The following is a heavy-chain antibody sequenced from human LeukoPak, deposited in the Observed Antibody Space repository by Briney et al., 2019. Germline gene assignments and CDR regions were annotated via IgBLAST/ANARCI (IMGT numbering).Heavy chain of an antibody. CDR1: GGSISSSSYY. D-gene: IGHD6-13*01. CDR3: ARDRSERSSWYGIGY. J-gene: IGHJ4*02. Sequence: NPPETLSLTSTVSGGSISSSSYYWGWIRQPPGKGLEWIGSIYYSGSTYYNPSLKSRVTISVDTSKNQFSLKLSSVTAADTAVYYCARDRSERSSWYGIGYWGQGTLVTVSS. CDR2: IYYSGST. V-gene: IGHV4-39*07.